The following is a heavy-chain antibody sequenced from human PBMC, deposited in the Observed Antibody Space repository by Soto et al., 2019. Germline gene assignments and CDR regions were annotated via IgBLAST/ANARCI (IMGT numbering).Heavy chain of an antibody. V-gene: IGHV3-9*01. CDR1: GVTFKDFA. Sequence: RRHSRGASGVTFKDFAMHWLRQAPGKGLEWVSGIPWNSGTLDYADSVRGRFSITRNNAKNSLYLKMNSLRVEDTALYYCARHRGYHYYGMDVWGQGTTVPVSS. J-gene: IGHJ6*02. CDR3: ARHRGYHYYGMDV. CDR2: IPWNSGTL.